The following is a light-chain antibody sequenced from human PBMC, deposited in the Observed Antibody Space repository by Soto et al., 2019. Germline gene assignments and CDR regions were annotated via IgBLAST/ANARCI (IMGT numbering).Light chain of an antibody. CDR2: GAS. Sequence: VLTQSPGTLSLSPGERATLSCRASQSVSSSYLAWYQQKPGQAPRLLIYGASSRATGIPDRFSGSGSGTDFTLTISRLEPEDVAVYYCQQYGSSPYTFGQGTKLEIK. CDR1: QSVSSSY. J-gene: IGKJ2*01. V-gene: IGKV3-20*01. CDR3: QQYGSSPYT.